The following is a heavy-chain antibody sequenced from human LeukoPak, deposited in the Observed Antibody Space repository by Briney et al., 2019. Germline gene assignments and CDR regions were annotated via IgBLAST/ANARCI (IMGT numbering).Heavy chain of an antibody. CDR3: ARDGDRYSSGWLHDY. V-gene: IGHV1-2*02. Sequence: ASVKVSCKASGYTFTGYYMHWVRQAPGQGLEWMGWINPNSGGTNYAQKFQGRVTMTRDTSISTAYMELSRLRSDETAVYYCARDGDRYSSGWLHDYWGQGTLVTVSS. CDR2: INPNSGGT. D-gene: IGHD6-19*01. CDR1: GYTFTGYY. J-gene: IGHJ4*02.